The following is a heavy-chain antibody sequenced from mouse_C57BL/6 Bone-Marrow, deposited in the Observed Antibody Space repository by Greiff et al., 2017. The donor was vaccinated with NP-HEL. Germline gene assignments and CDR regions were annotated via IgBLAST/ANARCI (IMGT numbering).Heavy chain of an antibody. D-gene: IGHD2-2*01. CDR3: ARGLRRVVDY. CDR2: IDPSDSYT. J-gene: IGHJ4*01. V-gene: IGHV1-50*01. Sequence: QVQLQQPGAELVQPGASVKLSCKASGYTFTSYWMQWVKQRPGQGLEWIGEIDPSDSYTNYNQKFKGKATLTVDTSSSTAYMQLSSLTSEDSAVYYCARGLRRVVDYWGQGTSVTVSS. CDR1: GYTFTSYW.